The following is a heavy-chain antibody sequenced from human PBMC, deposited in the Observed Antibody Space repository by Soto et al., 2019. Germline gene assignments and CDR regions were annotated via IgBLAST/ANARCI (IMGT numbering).Heavy chain of an antibody. CDR2: IYYSGST. CDR3: ARRDIVLMVLDP. Sequence: QLQLQESGPGLVKPSETLSLTCTVSGGSISSSSYYWGWIRQPPGKGLEWIGSIYYSGSTYYNPSLKSRVTISVDTSKTQFSLKLSSVTAADTAVYYCARRDIVLMVLDPWGQGTLVTVSS. V-gene: IGHV4-39*01. D-gene: IGHD2-8*01. J-gene: IGHJ5*02. CDR1: GGSISSSSYY.